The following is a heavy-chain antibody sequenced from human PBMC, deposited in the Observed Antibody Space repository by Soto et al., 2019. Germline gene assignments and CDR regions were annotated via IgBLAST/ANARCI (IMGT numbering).Heavy chain of an antibody. Sequence: SCAAAGFIFSDYDMNWVRQAPGKGLEWVSYISSSGSTIDYADSVKGRFTISRDNTKNSLYLQMNSLRAEDTAVYYCAREVDIVASFYYYGMDVWGQGTTVTVSS. CDR3: AREVDIVASFYYYGMDV. CDR2: ISSSGSTI. V-gene: IGHV3-48*03. CDR1: GFIFSDYD. J-gene: IGHJ6*02. D-gene: IGHD5-12*01.